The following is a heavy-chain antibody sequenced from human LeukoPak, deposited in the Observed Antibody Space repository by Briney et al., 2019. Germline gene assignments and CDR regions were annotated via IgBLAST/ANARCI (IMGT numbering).Heavy chain of an antibody. J-gene: IGHJ4*02. CDR1: GGSISTHC. D-gene: IGHD3-22*01. CDR2: IYYTGST. CDR3: ARAPNGYYPLDY. Sequence: SETLSLTCTASGGSISTHCWTWIRQPPGMGLEWIGYIYYTGSTNYNPSLKSRVTISLDTSKNQFSLHLSFVTAADTAVYYCARAPNGYYPLDYWGQGTLVTVSS. V-gene: IGHV4-59*11.